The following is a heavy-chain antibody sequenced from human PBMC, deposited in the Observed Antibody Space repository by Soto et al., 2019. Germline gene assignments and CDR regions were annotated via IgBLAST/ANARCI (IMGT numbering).Heavy chain of an antibody. Sequence: GGSLRLSCAASGFTFSSYAMHWVRQAPGKGLEWVSISSGSGSGGSTNYADSVKGRFTISRDNSKNTLYLQMNSLRVEDTAVYYCAKDRDDYRNYVFDYWGQGTLVTVSS. CDR1: GFTFSSYA. V-gene: IGHV3-23*01. J-gene: IGHJ4*02. CDR3: AKDRDDYRNYVFDY. D-gene: IGHD4-4*01. CDR2: SSGSGSGGST.